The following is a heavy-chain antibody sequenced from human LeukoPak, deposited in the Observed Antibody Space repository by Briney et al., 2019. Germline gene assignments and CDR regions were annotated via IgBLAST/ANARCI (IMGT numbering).Heavy chain of an antibody. CDR1: GFTVSSNY. V-gene: IGHV3-53*01. CDR2: IYSGGST. CDR3: ARELRNYYDSSGYYYYGMDV. D-gene: IGHD3-22*01. J-gene: IGHJ6*02. Sequence: GGSLRLSCAASGFTVSSNYMSWVRQAPGKGLEWVSAIYSGGSTYYADSVKGRFTISRDNSKNTLYLQMNSLRAEDTAVYYCARELRNYYDSSGYYYYGMDVWGQGTTVTVSS.